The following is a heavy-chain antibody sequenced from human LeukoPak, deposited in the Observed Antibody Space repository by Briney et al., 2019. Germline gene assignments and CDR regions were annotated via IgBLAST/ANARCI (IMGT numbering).Heavy chain of an antibody. D-gene: IGHD6-13*01. Sequence: SVKVSCKASGGTFSSYAISWVRQAPGQGLEWMGRIIPILGIANYAQKFQGRVTITADKSTSTAYMELSSLRSEDTAVYYCARDSPSAVAGGGWFDPWGQGTLVTVSS. CDR3: ARDSPSAVAGGGWFDP. CDR1: GGTFSSYA. J-gene: IGHJ5*02. V-gene: IGHV1-69*04. CDR2: IIPILGIA.